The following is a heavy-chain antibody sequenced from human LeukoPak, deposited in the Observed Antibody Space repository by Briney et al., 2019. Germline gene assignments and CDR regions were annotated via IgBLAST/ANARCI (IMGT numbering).Heavy chain of an antibody. CDR1: GFTFDDYA. CDR3: AKDIGRGKASIFVPIGGFDY. Sequence: PGGSLRLSCAASGFTFDDYAMHWVRQAPGKGLEWVSGISWSGGSIGYADSVKGRFTTSRDNAKNSLYLQMNSLRAEDTALYYCAKDIGRGKASIFVPIGGFDYWGQGTLVTVSS. D-gene: IGHD3-3*01. J-gene: IGHJ4*02. V-gene: IGHV3-9*01. CDR2: ISWSGGSI.